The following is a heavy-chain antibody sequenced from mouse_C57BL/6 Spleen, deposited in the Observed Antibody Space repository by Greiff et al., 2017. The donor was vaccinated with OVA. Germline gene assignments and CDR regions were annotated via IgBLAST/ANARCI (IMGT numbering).Heavy chain of an antibody. Sequence: EVNVVESGGGLVQPGGSLSLSCAASGFTFTDYYMSWVRQPPGKALEWLGFIRNKANGYTTEYSASVKGRFTISRDNSQSILYLQMNALRAEDSATYYCARYGSLADYGYGYAMDYWGQGTSVTVSS. J-gene: IGHJ4*01. CDR3: ARYGSLADYGYGYAMDY. CDR2: IRNKANGYTT. V-gene: IGHV7-3*01. CDR1: GFTFTDYY. D-gene: IGHD2-2*01.